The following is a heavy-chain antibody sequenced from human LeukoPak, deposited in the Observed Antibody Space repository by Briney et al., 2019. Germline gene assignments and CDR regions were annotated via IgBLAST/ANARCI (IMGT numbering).Heavy chain of an antibody. V-gene: IGHV3-9*03. CDR2: ISWNSGSI. CDR3: AKDISAYYYYYMDV. J-gene: IGHJ6*03. CDR1: GFTFDDYA. Sequence: GGSLRLSCAASGFTFDDYAMHWVRQAPGKGLEWVSGISWNSGSIGYADSVKGRFTISRDNAKNSLYLQMNSLRAEDMALYYCAKDISAYYYYYMDVWGKGTTVTISS.